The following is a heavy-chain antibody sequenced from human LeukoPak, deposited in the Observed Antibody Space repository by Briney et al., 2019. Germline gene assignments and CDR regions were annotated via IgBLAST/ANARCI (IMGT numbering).Heavy chain of an antibody. Sequence: GSLRLSCAASGFTVSSNYMSWVRQAPGKGLEWVSVIYSGGSTYYADSVKGRFTISRDNSKNTLYLQMNSLRAEDTAVYYCAKSGYSYGEYYFDYWGQGTLVTVSS. V-gene: IGHV3-53*01. CDR3: AKSGYSYGEYYFDY. CDR1: GFTVSSNY. CDR2: IYSGGST. J-gene: IGHJ4*02. D-gene: IGHD5-18*01.